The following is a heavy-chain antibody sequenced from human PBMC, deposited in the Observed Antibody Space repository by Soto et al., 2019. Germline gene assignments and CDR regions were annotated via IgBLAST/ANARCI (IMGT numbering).Heavy chain of an antibody. V-gene: IGHV4-39*01. CDR3: AKRRRAAAGTDY. Sequence: QLQLQEAGPGLVKPSETLSLTCTVPGGSISSSSYYWGWIRQPPGKGLEWIGSIYYSCSTYYNPSLKSRVTIPVDTSKNQSSLKLSAVTAADTAVYHCAKRRRAAAGTDYWGQGTLVTVSS. CDR1: GGSISSSSYY. D-gene: IGHD6-13*01. J-gene: IGHJ4*02. CDR2: IYYSCST.